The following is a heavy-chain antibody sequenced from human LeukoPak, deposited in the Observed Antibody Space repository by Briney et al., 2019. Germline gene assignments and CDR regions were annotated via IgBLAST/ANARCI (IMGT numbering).Heavy chain of an antibody. CDR2: ISGSGGST. CDR1: GFTFSSYA. CDR3: AREGRVSGYDFDC. D-gene: IGHD5-12*01. Sequence: GGSLRLSCAASGFTFSSYAMSWVRQAPGKGLEWVSAISGSGGSTYYADSVKGRFTISRDNAKNTLYLQMNSLRVEDTAVYYCAREGRVSGYDFDCWGQGTLVTVSS. J-gene: IGHJ4*02. V-gene: IGHV3-23*01.